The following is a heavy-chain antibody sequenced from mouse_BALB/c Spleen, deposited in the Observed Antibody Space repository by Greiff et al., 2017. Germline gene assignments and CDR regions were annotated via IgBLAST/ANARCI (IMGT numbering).Heavy chain of an antibody. CDR3: TEGNSWFAY. J-gene: IGHJ3*01. CDR1: GYTFTDYE. D-gene: IGHD2-1*01. CDR2: IDPETGGT. V-gene: IGHV1-15*01. Sequence: QVQLKESGAELVRPGASVTLSCKASGYTFTDYEMHWVKQTPVHGLEWIGAIDPETGGTAYNQKFKGKATLTADKSSSTAYMELRSLTSEDSAVYYCTEGNSWFAYWGQGTLVTVSA.